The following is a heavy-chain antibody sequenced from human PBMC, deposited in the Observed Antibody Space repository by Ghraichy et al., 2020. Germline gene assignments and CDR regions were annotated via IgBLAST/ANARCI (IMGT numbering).Heavy chain of an antibody. D-gene: IGHD5-18*01. Sequence: GESLNISCKGSGYSFTSYWIGWVRQMPGKGLEWMGIIYPGDSDTRYSPSFQGQVTISADKSISTAYLQWSSLKASDTAMYYCARHTAFYSYGYQEDYYGMDVWGQGTTVTVSS. V-gene: IGHV5-51*01. J-gene: IGHJ6*02. CDR3: ARHTAFYSYGYQEDYYGMDV. CDR1: GYSFTSYW. CDR2: IYPGDSDT.